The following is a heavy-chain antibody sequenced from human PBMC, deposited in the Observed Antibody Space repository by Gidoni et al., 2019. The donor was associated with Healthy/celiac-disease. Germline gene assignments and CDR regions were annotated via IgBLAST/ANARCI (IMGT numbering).Heavy chain of an antibody. D-gene: IGHD3-3*01. J-gene: IGHJ6*02. V-gene: IGHV3-9*01. CDR1: GFTFDAYA. CDR2: ISWNSGSI. CDR3: AKDLMGPHTDFWSCYAHYYGMDV. Sequence: EVQLVESGGGLVQPGRSLRLYCADSGFTFDAYAMHWVRQAPGKGLEWVAGISWNSGSIGYADSVKGRFTISRDNAKNTLYLQMNSLRAEDTALYYCAKDLMGPHTDFWSCYAHYYGMDVWGQGTTVTVSS.